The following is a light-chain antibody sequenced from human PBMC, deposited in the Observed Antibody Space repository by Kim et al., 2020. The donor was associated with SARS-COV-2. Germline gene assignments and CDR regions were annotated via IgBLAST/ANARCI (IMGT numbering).Light chain of an antibody. CDR3: QQYSTYSYS. V-gene: IGKV1-5*01. Sequence: ASLGDSVCFAGRTSQRFDRWLALYQQRPGKAPKLLIYDATDLKSGVSSRFSGRGSGTDFTLTITSLQTDDFGTYYCQQYSTYSYSLGQGNKVDIK. J-gene: IGKJ2*03. CDR2: DAT. CDR1: QRFDRW.